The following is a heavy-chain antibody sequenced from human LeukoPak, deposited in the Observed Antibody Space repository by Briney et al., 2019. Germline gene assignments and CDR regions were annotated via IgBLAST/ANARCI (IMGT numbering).Heavy chain of an antibody. CDR2: ISAGGDST. CDR3: ARWVYYYDF. V-gene: IGHV3-23*01. D-gene: IGHD5-24*01. J-gene: IGHJ4*02. CDR1: GFTFSTYA. Sequence: GGYLRLSCSASGFTFSTYAINWVPQAPGKGLEWVSAISAGGDSTLYADSVKGRFTISRDNSRNTLYLQMSNLRVEDTALYYCARWVYYYDFWGQGTLLTVSS.